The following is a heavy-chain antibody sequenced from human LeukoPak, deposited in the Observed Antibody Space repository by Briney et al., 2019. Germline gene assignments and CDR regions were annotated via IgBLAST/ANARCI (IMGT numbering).Heavy chain of an antibody. CDR2: INAGNGNA. CDR3: ARASSSSGYYYPYYYGMDV. J-gene: IGHJ6*02. D-gene: IGHD3-22*01. V-gene: IGHV1-3*01. Sequence: ASVKVSCKASGYAFTSYAMHWVRQAPGQRLEWMGWINAGNGNAKNSQKFQGRVTITRDTSASTAYMELSSLRSEVTAVYYCARASSSSGYYYPYYYGMDVWGQGTTVTVSS. CDR1: GYAFTSYA.